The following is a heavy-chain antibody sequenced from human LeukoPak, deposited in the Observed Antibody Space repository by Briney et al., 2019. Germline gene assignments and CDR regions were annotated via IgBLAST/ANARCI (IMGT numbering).Heavy chain of an antibody. CDR1: GFTFSSYW. J-gene: IGHJ4*02. Sequence: GGSLRLSCAASGFTFSSYWMSWVRQAPGKGLEWVANINQDGSEKYYVDSVKGRFTISRDNAKNSLYLQMNSLRAEDTAVYYCASIETRYSYGPTYYFDYWGQGTLVTVSS. CDR2: INQDGSEK. D-gene: IGHD5-18*01. V-gene: IGHV3-7*01. CDR3: ASIETRYSYGPTYYFDY.